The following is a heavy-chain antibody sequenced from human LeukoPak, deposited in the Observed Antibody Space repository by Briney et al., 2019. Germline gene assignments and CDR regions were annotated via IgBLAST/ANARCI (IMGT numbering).Heavy chain of an antibody. Sequence: SGPTLVNPPQTLTLTCTFSGFSLSTRGVGVGWIRQPPGKALEWVSVIYWDDDRRYSPSLKSRVTITRDTSKNQVVLTMTNMDPGDTAIYYCAHSPDSSGYYYFDHWGQGTLVTVSS. J-gene: IGHJ4*02. CDR1: GFSLSTRGVG. CDR2: IYWDDDR. CDR3: AHSPDSSGYYYFDH. V-gene: IGHV2-5*02. D-gene: IGHD3-22*01.